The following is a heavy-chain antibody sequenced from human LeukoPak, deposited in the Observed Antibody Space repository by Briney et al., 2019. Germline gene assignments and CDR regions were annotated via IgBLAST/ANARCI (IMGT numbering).Heavy chain of an antibody. CDR1: GGSISSYY. V-gene: IGHV4-4*07. CDR2: IYTSGST. J-gene: IGHJ3*02. Sequence: SETLSLTCTVSGGSISSYYWSWIRQPAGKGLEWIGRIYTSGSTNYNPSLKSRVTMSVDTSKNQFSLKLSSVTAADTAMYYCARVDYYDSNGYYNHDSFDIWGQGTMVTVSS. CDR3: ARVDYYDSNGYYNHDSFDI. D-gene: IGHD3-22*01.